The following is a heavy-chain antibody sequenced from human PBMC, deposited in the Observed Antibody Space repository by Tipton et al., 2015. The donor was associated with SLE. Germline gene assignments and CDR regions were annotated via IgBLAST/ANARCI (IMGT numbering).Heavy chain of an antibody. V-gene: IGHV4-30-4*01. CDR2: IYYSGST. D-gene: IGHD3-10*01. CDR1: GGSISSGDYY. J-gene: IGHJ5*02. CDR3: AGGRGHGSVYNWFDP. Sequence: TLSLTCTVSGGSISSGDYYWSWIRQPPGKGLEWIGYIYYSGSTYYNPSLKSRVTISVDTSKNQFSLKLSSVTAADTAVYYCAGGRGHGSVYNWFDPWGQGTLVTVSS.